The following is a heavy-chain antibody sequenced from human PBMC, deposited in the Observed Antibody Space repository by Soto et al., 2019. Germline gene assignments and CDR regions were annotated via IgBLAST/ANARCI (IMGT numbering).Heavy chain of an antibody. V-gene: IGHV1-8*01. CDR1: GYTFTSYD. CDR2: MNPNSGNT. CDR3: ARVHRGYYYYYGMDV. Sequence: ASVKVSFKASGYTFTSYDINWVRQATGQGLEWMGWMNPNSGNTGYAQKFQGRVTMTRNTSISTAYMELSSLRSEDTAVYYCARVHRGYYYYYGMDVWGQGTTVTVSS. J-gene: IGHJ6*02.